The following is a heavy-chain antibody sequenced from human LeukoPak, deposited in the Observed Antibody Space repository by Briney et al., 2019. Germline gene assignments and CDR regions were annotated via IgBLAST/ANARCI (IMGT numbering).Heavy chain of an antibody. CDR3: ARAAHYYGSGSYYNGNWFDP. CDR1: GGTFISYA. V-gene: IGHV1-69*05. Sequence: ASVKVSCKASGGTFISYAISWVRQAPGQGLEWMGGIIPIFGTANYAQKFQGRVTITTDESTSTAYMELSSLRSEDTAVYYCARAAHYYGSGSYYNGNWFDPWGQGTLVTVSS. J-gene: IGHJ5*02. CDR2: IIPIFGTA. D-gene: IGHD3-10*01.